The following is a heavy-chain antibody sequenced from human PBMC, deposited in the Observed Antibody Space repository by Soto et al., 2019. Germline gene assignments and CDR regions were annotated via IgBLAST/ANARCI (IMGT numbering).Heavy chain of an antibody. V-gene: IGHV3-30*18. J-gene: IGHJ5*02. Sequence: GGSLRLSCAASGFTFSSYGMHWVRQAPGKGLEWVAVISYDGSNKYYADSVKGRFTISGDNSKNTLYLQMNSLRAEDTAVYYCAKDGYSNYVRWFEPWGKGTLVDVSA. CDR1: GFTFSSYG. CDR3: AKDGYSNYVRWFEP. CDR2: ISYDGSNK. D-gene: IGHD4-4*01.